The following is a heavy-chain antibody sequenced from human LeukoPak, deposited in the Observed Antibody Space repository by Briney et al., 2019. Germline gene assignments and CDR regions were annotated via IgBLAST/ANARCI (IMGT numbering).Heavy chain of an antibody. CDR1: GNYW. CDR2: INSDGSWT. CDR3: LRDLNWSLDQ. Sequence: GGSLRLSCAASGNYWMHWVRQAPGKGLVWVSHINSDGSWTSYADSVKGRFTISRDNAKNTLYPQMNSLRAEDTAVYYCLRDLNWSLDQWGQGTLVTVSS. D-gene: IGHD1-20*01. V-gene: IGHV3-74*01. J-gene: IGHJ4*02.